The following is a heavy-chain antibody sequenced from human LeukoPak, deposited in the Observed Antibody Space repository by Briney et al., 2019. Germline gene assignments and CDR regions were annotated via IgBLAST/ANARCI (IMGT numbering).Heavy chain of an antibody. CDR2: MNPNSGVT. D-gene: IGHD3-10*01. J-gene: IGHJ4*02. V-gene: IGHV1-2*02. CDR3: ARAFGGSGNYYSVIWDF. Sequence: ASVKVSCRPSGYTFTGYYIHWVRQAPGQGLEWMGWMNPNSGVTNYAQKFQDRVTMTRDTSISTAYMDLSRLRSDDTAIYYCARAFGGSGNYYSVIWDFWGQGTLVTVSS. CDR1: GYTFTGYY.